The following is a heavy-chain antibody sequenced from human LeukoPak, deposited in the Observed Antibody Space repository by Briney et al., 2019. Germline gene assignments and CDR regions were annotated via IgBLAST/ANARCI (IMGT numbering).Heavy chain of an antibody. CDR2: ISYDGSNK. J-gene: IGHJ4*02. CDR1: GFTFSSYA. Sequence: PGGSLRLSCAASGFTFSSYAMHWVRQAPGKGLEWVAVISYDGSNKYYADSVKGRFTISGDNSKNTLYLQMNSLRAEDTAVYYCASLLPAAARQGGYWGQGTLVTVSS. D-gene: IGHD2-2*01. V-gene: IGHV3-30-3*01. CDR3: ASLLPAAARQGGY.